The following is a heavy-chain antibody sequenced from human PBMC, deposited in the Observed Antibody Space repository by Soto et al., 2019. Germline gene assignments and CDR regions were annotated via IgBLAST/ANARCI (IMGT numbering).Heavy chain of an antibody. V-gene: IGHV5-10-1*01. CDR1: GYSFAGYW. CDR3: ARHYVTYYASSGYYGNYYYGMDV. CDR2: IDPSDSQT. Sequence: PGESLKISCKGSGYSFAGYWITWVRQKPGKGLEWMGRIDPSDSQTYYSPSFRGHVTISATKSITTVFLQWSSLRASDTAMYYCARHYVTYYASSGYYGNYYYGMDVWGQGTTVTV. D-gene: IGHD3-22*01. J-gene: IGHJ6*02.